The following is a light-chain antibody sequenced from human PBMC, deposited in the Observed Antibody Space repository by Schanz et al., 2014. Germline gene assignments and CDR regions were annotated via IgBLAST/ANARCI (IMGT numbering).Light chain of an antibody. CDR3: QQYNNWLFT. CDR1: QDISNY. V-gene: IGKV1-9*01. J-gene: IGKJ2*01. CDR2: AAS. Sequence: DIQMTQSPSSLSASVGDRVTLTCRASQDISNYLAWYQKKPGKAPKLLIYAASTLQSGVPSTFSGSGSGTEFTLTISSLQSEDFAVYYCQQYNNWLFTFGQGTKLEIK.